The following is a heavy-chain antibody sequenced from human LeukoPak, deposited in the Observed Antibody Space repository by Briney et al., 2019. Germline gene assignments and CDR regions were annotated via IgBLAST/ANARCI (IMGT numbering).Heavy chain of an antibody. J-gene: IGHJ4*02. Sequence: GASVKVSFKGSGYIFTDYYLRWVRQAPGQGLEWMGWINPNSGLTNYAKRFQDRVTMTADTSVSTAYMQLTRLTSDDSAVYYCARDIVVVPAVEAEDCWGQGTLVTVTS. CDR2: INPNSGLT. CDR3: ARDIVVVPAVEAEDC. V-gene: IGHV1-2*02. CDR1: GYIFTDYY. D-gene: IGHD2-21*01.